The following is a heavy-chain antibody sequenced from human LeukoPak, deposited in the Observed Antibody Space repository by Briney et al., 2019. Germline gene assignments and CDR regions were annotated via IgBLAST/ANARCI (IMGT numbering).Heavy chain of an antibody. CDR3: ARVGGIAAAV. J-gene: IGHJ4*02. CDR2: ISYDGSNK. D-gene: IGHD6-13*01. Sequence: GGSLRLSCTVSGFTVSSNSMSWVRQAPGKGLEWVAVISYDGSNKYYADSVKGRFTISRDNSKNTLYLQMNSLRAEDTAVYYCARVGGIAAAVWGQGTLVTVSS. V-gene: IGHV3-30*04. CDR1: GFTVSSNS.